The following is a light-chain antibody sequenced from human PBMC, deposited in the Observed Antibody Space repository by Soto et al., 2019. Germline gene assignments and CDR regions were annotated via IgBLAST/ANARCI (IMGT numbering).Light chain of an antibody. Sequence: QSALTQPPSASGPPGQSVAISCSGSNSNIESNYVYWYQHLPGTAPKLLIYMSNQRPSGVPDRFSGSKSGTSASLVIIGLRSEDEAEYYCAAWDASLSAVLFGGGTKVTVL. V-gene: IGLV1-47*01. CDR3: AAWDASLSAVL. CDR2: MSN. J-gene: IGLJ2*01. CDR1: NSNIESNY.